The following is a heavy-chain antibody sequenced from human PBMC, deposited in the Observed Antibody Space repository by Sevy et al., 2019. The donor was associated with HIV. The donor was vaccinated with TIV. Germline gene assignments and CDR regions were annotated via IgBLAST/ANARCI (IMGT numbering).Heavy chain of an antibody. Sequence: GGSLRLSCAASGFTFAKYSMSWVRQAPGKGLEWVSTFSFGCGRINYADSVKGRFTISRDYSKNTLSLQMNSLRAEDTATYFCAREGCTQPHDYWGQGTLVTVSS. CDR3: AREGCTQPHDY. CDR2: FSFGCGRI. CDR1: GFTFAKYS. D-gene: IGHD2-8*01. J-gene: IGHJ4*02. V-gene: IGHV3-23*01.